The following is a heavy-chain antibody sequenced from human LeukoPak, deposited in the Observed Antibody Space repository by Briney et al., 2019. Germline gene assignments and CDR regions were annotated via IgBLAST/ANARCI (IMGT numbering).Heavy chain of an antibody. D-gene: IGHD5-12*01. J-gene: IGHJ4*02. CDR3: AKGSGYDPLDY. CDR1: GFTFRSYA. Sequence: SGGSLRLSCAASGFTFRSYAMNWVRQAPGKGLEWVSRISGSGGSIYYADSVKGRFTIPRDKSKNTLYLQMNSLRAEDTAVYYCAKGSGYDPLDYWGQGTLVTVSS. CDR2: ISGSGGSI. V-gene: IGHV3-23*01.